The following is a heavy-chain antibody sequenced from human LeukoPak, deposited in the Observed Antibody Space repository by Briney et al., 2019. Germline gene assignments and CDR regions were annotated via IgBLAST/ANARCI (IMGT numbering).Heavy chain of an antibody. CDR2: ISYDGSNK. CDR1: GFTFSSYA. D-gene: IGHD3-22*01. J-gene: IGHJ3*02. Sequence: GGSLRLSCAASGFTFSSYAMHWVRQAPGKGLEWVAVISYDGSNKYYADSVKGRFTISRDNSKNTLYLQMNSLRAEDTAVYYCARPDRITMIDQPGYDAFDIWGQGTMVTVSS. CDR3: ARPDRITMIDQPGYDAFDI. V-gene: IGHV3-30*04.